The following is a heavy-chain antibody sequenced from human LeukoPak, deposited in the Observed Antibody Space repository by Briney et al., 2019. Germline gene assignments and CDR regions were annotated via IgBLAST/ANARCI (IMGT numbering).Heavy chain of an antibody. CDR3: ARDFGRWFIDY. CDR2: IKKDGSEK. CDR1: GFTFSSYW. V-gene: IGHV3-7*01. J-gene: IGHJ4*02. Sequence: PGGSLRLSCAASGFTFSSYWMSWVRQAPGKGLEWVANIKKDGSEKYYVDSVKGRFTISRDNAKTSLYLQMNSLRAEDTAVYYCARDFGRWFIDYWGQGTLVTVSS. D-gene: IGHD4-23*01.